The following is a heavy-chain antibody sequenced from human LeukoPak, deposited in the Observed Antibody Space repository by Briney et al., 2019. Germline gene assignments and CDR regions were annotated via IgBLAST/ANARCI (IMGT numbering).Heavy chain of an antibody. Sequence: GGSLRLSCAASGFTVSSNYMSWVRQAPGKGLEWVSVIYSGGSTYYADSVKGRFTISRDNSKNTLYLQMNSLRAEDTAVYYCARASRGRAFDYWGQGTLVTVSS. CDR3: ARASRGRAFDY. J-gene: IGHJ4*02. D-gene: IGHD3-10*01. CDR2: IYSGGST. CDR1: GFTVSSNY. V-gene: IGHV3-53*01.